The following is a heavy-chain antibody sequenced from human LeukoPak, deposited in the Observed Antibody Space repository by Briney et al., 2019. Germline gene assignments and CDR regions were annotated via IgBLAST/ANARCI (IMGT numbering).Heavy chain of an antibody. CDR1: GFTFTDYA. V-gene: IGHV3-23*01. CDR2: ISAGGSTT. Sequence: GGSLRLSCAASGFTFTDYAMGWVRQAPGRGLEWASTISAGGSTTYYADSVRGRFTISRDNSKNTLSLQMSSLRAEDTAVYYCAKARTPYNSGFDYWGQGTLVAVSS. CDR3: AKARTPYNSGFDY. D-gene: IGHD6-19*01. J-gene: IGHJ4*02.